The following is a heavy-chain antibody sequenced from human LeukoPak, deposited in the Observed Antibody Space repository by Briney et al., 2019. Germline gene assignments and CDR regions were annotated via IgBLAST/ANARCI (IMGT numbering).Heavy chain of an antibody. J-gene: IGHJ6*02. Sequence: GRSLRLPCAASGFTFSSYGMHWVRQAPGKGLEWVAVISYDGSNKYYADSVKGRFTISRDNSKNTLYLQMNSLRAEDTAVYYCAKRGFGSSWYTDYYYGMDVWGQGTTVTVSS. CDR1: GFTFSSYG. V-gene: IGHV3-30*18. CDR3: AKRGFGSSWYTDYYYGMDV. CDR2: ISYDGSNK. D-gene: IGHD6-13*01.